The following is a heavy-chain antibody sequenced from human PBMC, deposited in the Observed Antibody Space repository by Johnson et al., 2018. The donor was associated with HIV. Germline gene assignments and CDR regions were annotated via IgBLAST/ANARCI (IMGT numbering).Heavy chain of an antibody. CDR2: IWYDGSNK. Sequence: QEKLVESGGGVVQPGRSLRLSCAASGFTFSSYGMHWVRQAPGKGLEWVAVIWYDGSNKYYADSVKGRFTISRDNSKNTLYLQMNSLRAEDTAVYYCAKDRYYDSSGPDAFDIWGQGTMVTVSS. V-gene: IGHV3-33*06. CDR1: GFTFSSYG. J-gene: IGHJ3*02. D-gene: IGHD3-22*01. CDR3: AKDRYYDSSGPDAFDI.